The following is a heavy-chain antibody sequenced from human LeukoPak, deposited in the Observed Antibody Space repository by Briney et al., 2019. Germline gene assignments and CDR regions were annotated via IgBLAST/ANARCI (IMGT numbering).Heavy chain of an antibody. D-gene: IGHD3-10*01. V-gene: IGHV4-39*01. CDR1: GGSISSSSNY. Sequence: SETLSLTCTVSGGSISSSSNYWGWIRQPPGKGLEWIGSIYYSGSTYYNPSLKSRVTISVDTSKNQFSLKLSSVTAADTAVYYCARLPMVRGGRDYWGQGTLVTVSS. CDR3: ARLPMVRGGRDY. CDR2: IYYSGST. J-gene: IGHJ4*02.